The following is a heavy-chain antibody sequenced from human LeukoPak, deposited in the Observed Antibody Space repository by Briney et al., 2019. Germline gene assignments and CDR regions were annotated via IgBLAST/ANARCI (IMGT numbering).Heavy chain of an antibody. CDR1: GFTFSSYS. CDR3: ASLSYGGYSAADY. Sequence: GGSLRLSCAASGFTFSSYSMNWVRQAPGKGLEWVSSISSSISYIYYADSVKGRFTISRDNAKNSMYLQMNSLRAEDTTVYYCASLSYGGYSAADYWGQGTLVTVSS. CDR2: ISSSISYI. V-gene: IGHV3-21*01. J-gene: IGHJ4*02. D-gene: IGHD4-23*01.